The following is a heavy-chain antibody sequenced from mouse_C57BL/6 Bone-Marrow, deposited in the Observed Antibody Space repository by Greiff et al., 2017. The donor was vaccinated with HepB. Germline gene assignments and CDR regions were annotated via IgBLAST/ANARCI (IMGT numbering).Heavy chain of an antibody. J-gene: IGHJ1*03. CDR1: GYTFTSYG. V-gene: IGHV1-81*01. Sequence: VQLQQSGAELARPGASVKLSCKASGYTFTSYGISWVKQRTGQGLEWIGEIYPRSGNTYYNEKFKGKATLTADKSSSTAYMELRSLTSEDSAVYFCARTYYYGSSSSYWYFDVWGTGTTVTVSS. CDR3: ARTYYYGSSSSYWYFDV. D-gene: IGHD1-1*01. CDR2: IYPRSGNT.